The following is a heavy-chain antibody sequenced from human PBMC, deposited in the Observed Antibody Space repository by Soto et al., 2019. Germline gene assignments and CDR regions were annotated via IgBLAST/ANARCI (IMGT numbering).Heavy chain of an antibody. J-gene: IGHJ6*02. CDR1: GGSISSYY. CDR3: ARTTSGYDSYGMDV. D-gene: IGHD5-12*01. Sequence: PSETLSLTCTVSGGSISSYYWSWIRQPPGKGLEWIGYIYYSGSTNYNPSLKSRVTISVDTSKNQFSLKLSSVTAADTAVYYCARTTSGYDSYGMDVWGQGTTVTVSS. V-gene: IGHV4-59*01. CDR2: IYYSGST.